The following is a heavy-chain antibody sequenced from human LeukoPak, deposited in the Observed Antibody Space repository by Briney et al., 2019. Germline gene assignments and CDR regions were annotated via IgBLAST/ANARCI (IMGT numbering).Heavy chain of an antibody. Sequence: SVKVSCKASGGTFSSYAISWVRQAPGQGLERMGRIIPILGIANYAQKFQGRVTITADKSTSTAYMELSSLRSEDTAVYYCARGPDSSGYYSPDPGGNWFDPWGQGTLVTVSS. CDR1: GGTFSSYA. J-gene: IGHJ5*02. D-gene: IGHD3-22*01. V-gene: IGHV1-69*04. CDR3: ARGPDSSGYYSPDPGGNWFDP. CDR2: IIPILGIA.